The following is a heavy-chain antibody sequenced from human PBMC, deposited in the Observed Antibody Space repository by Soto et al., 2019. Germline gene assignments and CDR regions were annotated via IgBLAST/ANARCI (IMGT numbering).Heavy chain of an antibody. J-gene: IGHJ4*02. CDR2: ISYDGSNK. CDR3: AKATYYYGSGSHNNFDY. Sequence: GGSLRLSCAASGFTFSSYGMHWVRQAPGKGLEWVAVISYDGSNKYYADSVKGRFTISRDNSKNTLYLQMNSLRAEDTAVYYCAKATYYYGSGSHNNFDYWGQGTLVTVSS. V-gene: IGHV3-30*18. CDR1: GFTFSSYG. D-gene: IGHD3-10*01.